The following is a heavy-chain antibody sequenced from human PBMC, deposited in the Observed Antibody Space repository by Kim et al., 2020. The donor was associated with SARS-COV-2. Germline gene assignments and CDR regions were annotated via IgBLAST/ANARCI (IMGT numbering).Heavy chain of an antibody. Sequence: GSDTSYADSVKGRFTISRDNAKNTLYLQMNSRRAEDTAVYYCARADRGFDYWGQGTLVTVSS. V-gene: IGHV3-74*01. CDR3: ARADRGFDY. CDR2: GSDT. J-gene: IGHJ4*02.